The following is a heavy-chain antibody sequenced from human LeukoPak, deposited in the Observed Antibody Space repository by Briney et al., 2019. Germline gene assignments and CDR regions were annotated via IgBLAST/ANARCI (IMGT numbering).Heavy chain of an antibody. V-gene: IGHV3-64*04. D-gene: IGHD3-22*01. CDR2: ISHNGGTT. CDR3: AKLDYYDTH. J-gene: IGHJ4*02. Sequence: GGSLRLSCSASGFTFSNYAMHWVRQAPGKGLEYVSGISHNGGTTYYAESVKGRITISRDNSKNTLYLQMNSLRAEDMAVYFCAKLDYYDTHWGQGTLVTVSS. CDR1: GFTFSNYA.